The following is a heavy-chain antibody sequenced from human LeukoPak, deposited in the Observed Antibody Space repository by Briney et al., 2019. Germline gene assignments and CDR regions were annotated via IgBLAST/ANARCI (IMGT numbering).Heavy chain of an antibody. CDR1: GFTFSSYA. CDR3: AKAGGITIFGIVNPHFDY. J-gene: IGHJ4*02. V-gene: IGHV3-23*01. Sequence: GGSLRLSCAASGFTFSSYAMSWVRQAPGKGLEWVSAISGSGDSTYYADSVKGRFTISRDNSKNTLYLQMNSLRAEDTAVYYCAKAGGITIFGIVNPHFDYWGQGTLVTVSS. D-gene: IGHD3-3*01. CDR2: ISGSGDST.